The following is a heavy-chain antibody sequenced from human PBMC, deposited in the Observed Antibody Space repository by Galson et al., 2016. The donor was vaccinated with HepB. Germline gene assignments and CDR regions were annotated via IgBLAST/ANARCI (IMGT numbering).Heavy chain of an antibody. Sequence: SLRLSCAVSGFTFSSYEMNWVRQAPGKGLEWVSYISSSGSPIYYADSVKGRFTISRDNAKNSLYLQMNSLRAEDTAVYYCAKGGNILTGYYYYFDYWGQGTLVTVSS. D-gene: IGHD3-9*01. CDR2: ISSSGSPI. V-gene: IGHV3-48*03. CDR3: AKGGNILTGYYYYFDY. J-gene: IGHJ4*02. CDR1: GFTFSSYE.